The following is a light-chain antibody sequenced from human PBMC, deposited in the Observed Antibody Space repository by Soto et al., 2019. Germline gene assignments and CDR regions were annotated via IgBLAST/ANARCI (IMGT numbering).Light chain of an antibody. CDR1: SSDVGGYNY. CDR3: SSYTSSRTRV. J-gene: IGLJ1*01. CDR2: EVR. V-gene: IGLV2-14*01. Sequence: QSALTQPASVSGSPGQSITISCTGTSSDVGGYNYVSWYQQHPGKAPKLMIYEVRNRPSGVSNRFSGSKSGNTASLTISGLQAEDEADYYCSSYTSSRTRVFGTGTKVTVL.